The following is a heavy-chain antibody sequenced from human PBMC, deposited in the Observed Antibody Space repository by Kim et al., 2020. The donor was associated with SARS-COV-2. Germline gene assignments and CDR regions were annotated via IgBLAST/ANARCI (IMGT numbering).Heavy chain of an antibody. CDR2: INHSGST. V-gene: IGHV4-34*01. J-gene: IGHJ6*01. CDR1: GGSFSGYY. Sequence: SETLSLTCAVYGGSFSGYYWSWIRQPPGKGLEWIGEINHSGSTNYNPSLKSRVTISVDTSKNQFSLKLSSVTAADTAVYYCARRTRITMVRGVIITKYY. CDR3: ARRTRITMVRGVIITKYY. D-gene: IGHD3-10*01.